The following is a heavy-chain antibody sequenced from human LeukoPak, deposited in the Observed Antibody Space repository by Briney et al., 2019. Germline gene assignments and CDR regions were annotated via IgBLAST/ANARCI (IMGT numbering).Heavy chain of an antibody. CDR2: INAGNGNT. D-gene: IGHD3-22*01. V-gene: IGHV1-3*01. Sequence: GASVKVSCKASGYTFTSYAMHWVRQAPGQRLEWMGRINAGNGNTKYSQKFQGRVTITRDTSASTAYMELSSLRSEDTAVYYCARTPYYYDSSGFYFDYWGQGTLVTVSS. CDR3: ARTPYYYDSSGFYFDY. CDR1: GYTFTSYA. J-gene: IGHJ4*02.